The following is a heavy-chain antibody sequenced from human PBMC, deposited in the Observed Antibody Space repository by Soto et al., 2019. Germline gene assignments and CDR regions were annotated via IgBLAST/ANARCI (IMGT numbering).Heavy chain of an antibody. Sequence: QVHLVQSGAEVKKPGASVKVSCKGSGYIFTTYGITWVRQAPGQGLEWMGWISAHNGNTNYAQKLQGRGTVTRDTSTSTGYMELRNLRSDDTAVYYCARGRYGDYWGQGALVTVSS. CDR1: GYIFTTYG. CDR2: ISAHNGNT. CDR3: ARGRYGDY. J-gene: IGHJ4*02. D-gene: IGHD1-1*01. V-gene: IGHV1-18*01.